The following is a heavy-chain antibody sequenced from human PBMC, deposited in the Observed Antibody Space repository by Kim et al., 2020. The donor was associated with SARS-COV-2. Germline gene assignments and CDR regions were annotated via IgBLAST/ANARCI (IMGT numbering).Heavy chain of an antibody. CDR2: ISSDGSST. CDR3: GRGSGSNLPLDY. J-gene: IGHJ4*02. V-gene: IGHV3-74*01. D-gene: IGHD1-26*01. Sequence: GGSLRLSCAASGFTFSSSWMHWVRQAPGKGLVWVSRISSDGSSTTYADSVKGRFTISRDNAKNTLYLQMNSLRAEDTAVYYCGRGSGSNLPLDYWGQGTLVTVSS. CDR1: GFTFSSSW.